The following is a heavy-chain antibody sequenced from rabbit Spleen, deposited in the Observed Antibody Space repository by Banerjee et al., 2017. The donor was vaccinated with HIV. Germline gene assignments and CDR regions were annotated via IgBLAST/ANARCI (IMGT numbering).Heavy chain of an antibody. V-gene: IGHV1S47*01. CDR2: IDPVFGIP. CDR1: GLDFSVGDV. Sequence: QEQLKESGGGLVKPGASLTLSCKASGLDFSVGDVMCWVRQAPGKGLEWIGCIDPVFGIPYYASWVNGRFSISRENAQNTVFLQMTSLTAADTATYFCARDSGSSFSSYGMDLWGPGPLVTVS. CDR3: ARDSGSSFSSYGMDL. D-gene: IGHD8-1*01. J-gene: IGHJ6*01.